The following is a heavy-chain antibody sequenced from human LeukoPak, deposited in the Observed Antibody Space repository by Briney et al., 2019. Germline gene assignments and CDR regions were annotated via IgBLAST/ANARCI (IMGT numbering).Heavy chain of an antibody. CDR3: ARDTDRIVGATTH. Sequence: GGSLRLSCAASGFTFSSYWMSWVRQAPGKGLEWVANIKQDGSEKYYVDSVKGRFTISRDNAKNSLYLQMNSLRAEDTAVYYCARDTDRIVGATTHWGQGTLVTVSS. J-gene: IGHJ4*02. CDR1: GFTFSSYW. V-gene: IGHV3-7*01. D-gene: IGHD1-26*01. CDR2: IKQDGSEK.